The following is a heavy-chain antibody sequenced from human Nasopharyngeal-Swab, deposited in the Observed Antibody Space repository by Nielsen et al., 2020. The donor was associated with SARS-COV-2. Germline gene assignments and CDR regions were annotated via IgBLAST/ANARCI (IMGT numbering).Heavy chain of an antibody. CDR2: MYYSGST. D-gene: IGHD3-9*01. J-gene: IGHJ6*02. CDR1: GGSISSYY. CDR3: ARRYFDSLYGMDV. V-gene: IGHV4-59*01. Sequence: ESLKISCTVSGGSISSYYWSWIRQPPGKGPEWIGYMYYSGSTKYNPSLKSRVTISVDRSKNQFSLRLSSVTAADTAVYYCARRYFDSLYGMDVWGQGTTVTVSS.